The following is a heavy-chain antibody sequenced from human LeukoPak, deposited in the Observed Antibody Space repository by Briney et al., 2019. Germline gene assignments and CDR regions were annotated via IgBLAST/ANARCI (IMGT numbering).Heavy chain of an antibody. CDR3: AKTRGVRGVLISDAFDI. V-gene: IGHV3-23*01. CDR2: ISGSGGST. J-gene: IGHJ3*02. CDR1: GFTFSSYA. Sequence: GGSLRLSCAASGFTFSSYAMSWVRQAPGKGLEWVSAISGSGGSTYYADSVKGRFTISRDNSKNTLYLQMNSLRAEDTAVYYCAKTRGVRGVLISDAFDIWGQGTMVTVSS. D-gene: IGHD3-10*01.